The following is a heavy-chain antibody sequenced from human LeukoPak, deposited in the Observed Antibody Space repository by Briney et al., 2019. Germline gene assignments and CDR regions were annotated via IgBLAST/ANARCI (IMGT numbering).Heavy chain of an antibody. J-gene: IGHJ4*02. CDR3: AREGRDSSGPTY. CDR2: IKSDGSST. Sequence: PGGSLRLSCAASGFTFSSYWMHWVRQAPGKGLVWVSRIKSDGSSTNYADSVKGRFTISRDNAKNSLYLQMNSLRAEDTALYYCAREGRDSSGPTYWGQGTLVTVSS. CDR1: GFTFSSYW. D-gene: IGHD6-19*01. V-gene: IGHV3-74*01.